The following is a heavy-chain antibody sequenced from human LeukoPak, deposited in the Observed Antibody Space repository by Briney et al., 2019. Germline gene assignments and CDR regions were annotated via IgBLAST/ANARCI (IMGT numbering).Heavy chain of an antibody. Sequence: GESLKISFKGSGYSFTSYWIGWVRQMPGKGLEWMGIIYPGDSDTRYSPSFQGQVTISADKSISTAYLQWSSLKASDPAMYYCARGMVRGVKDYYYGMDVWGQGTTVTVSS. D-gene: IGHD3-10*01. CDR3: ARGMVRGVKDYYYGMDV. CDR2: IYPGDSDT. V-gene: IGHV5-51*01. J-gene: IGHJ6*02. CDR1: GYSFTSYW.